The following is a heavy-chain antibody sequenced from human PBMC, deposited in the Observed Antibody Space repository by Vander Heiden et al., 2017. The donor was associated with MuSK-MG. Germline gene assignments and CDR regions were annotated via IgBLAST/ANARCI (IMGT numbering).Heavy chain of an antibody. CDR3: NFQRGDYDVY. CDR1: GFTFSGSA. D-gene: IGHD3-10*01. Sequence: EVQLVESGGGLVQPGGSLKLSCAASGFTFSGSAMHWVRQASGKGLEWVGRIRSKANSYATAYAASVKGRFTISRDDSKNTAYLQMNSLKTEDTAVYYCNFQRGDYDVYWGQGTLVTVSS. V-gene: IGHV3-73*01. J-gene: IGHJ4*02. CDR2: IRSKANSYAT.